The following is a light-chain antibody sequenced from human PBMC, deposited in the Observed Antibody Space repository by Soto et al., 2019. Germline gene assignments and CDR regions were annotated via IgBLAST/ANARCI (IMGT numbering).Light chain of an antibody. Sequence: DIQMTQSPSSVSASVGDRVTITCRARQGIGSWLAWYQHKPVKAPKLLIYAASNLQGGVPSRFSGSGSGTVFALTINTLQPEDFATYYCQQTNNFTSTFGQGTRLEI. CDR2: AAS. V-gene: IGKV1D-12*01. J-gene: IGKJ5*01. CDR1: QGIGSW. CDR3: QQTNNFTST.